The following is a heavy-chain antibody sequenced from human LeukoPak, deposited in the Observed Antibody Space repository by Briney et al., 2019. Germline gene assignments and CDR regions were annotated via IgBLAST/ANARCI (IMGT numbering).Heavy chain of an antibody. CDR1: GYTFTGYD. V-gene: IGHV1-8*01. Sequence: ASVKVSCKASGYTFTGYDINWVRQATGQGLEWMGWMNPNSGNTGDAQKFEGRVTMTKNTTRSSDYVELRILLSEDTAVYYVPKGEGSYYNSAYWGQGTLVTVSS. CDR2: MNPNSGNT. CDR3: PKGEGSYYNSAY. D-gene: IGHD3-10*01. J-gene: IGHJ4*02.